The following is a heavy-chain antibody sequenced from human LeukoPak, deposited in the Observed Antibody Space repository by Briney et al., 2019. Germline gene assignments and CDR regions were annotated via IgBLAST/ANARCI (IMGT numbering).Heavy chain of an antibody. CDR1: GFTFSNHG. J-gene: IGHJ4*02. V-gene: IGHV3-33*06. Sequence: GGSLRLSCAASGFTFSNHGMHWARQAPGKGLEWVAVIWYDGSYKYYADSVKGRFTISRDNSKNTLYLQMNSLRAEDTAVYYCAKDLGIWFGESHFDSGAREPWSPSPQ. CDR3: AKDLGIWFGESHFDS. D-gene: IGHD3-10*01. CDR2: IWYDGSYK.